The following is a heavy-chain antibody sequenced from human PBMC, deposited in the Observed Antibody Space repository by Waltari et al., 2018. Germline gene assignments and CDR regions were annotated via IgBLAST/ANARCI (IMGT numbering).Heavy chain of an antibody. CDR2: IYHRGST. CDR1: GYSISSGYY. CDR3: ARDGYDFWSGYYQGDAFDI. D-gene: IGHD3-3*01. V-gene: IGHV4-38-2*02. Sequence: QVQLQESGPGLVKPSETLSLTCAVSGYSISSGYYWGWIRQPPGKGLEWIGSIYHRGSTYYNPSLKSRVTISVDTSKNQFSLKLSSVTAADTAVYYCARDGYDFWSGYYQGDAFDIWGQGTMVTVSS. J-gene: IGHJ3*02.